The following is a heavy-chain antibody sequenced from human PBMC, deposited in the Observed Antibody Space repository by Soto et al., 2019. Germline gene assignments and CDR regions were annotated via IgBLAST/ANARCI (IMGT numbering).Heavy chain of an antibody. Sequence: SVKVSCKASGGTFSSYDISWVRQAPGQGLEWMGGIIPIFGTANYAQKFQGRVTITADESTSTAYMELSSLRSEDTAVYYCARDRGGSITMHVLEARPDDAFDIWGQGTMVTVSS. CDR1: GGTFSSYD. CDR3: ARDRGGSITMHVLEARPDDAFDI. J-gene: IGHJ3*02. D-gene: IGHD3-10*01. CDR2: IIPIFGTA. V-gene: IGHV1-69*13.